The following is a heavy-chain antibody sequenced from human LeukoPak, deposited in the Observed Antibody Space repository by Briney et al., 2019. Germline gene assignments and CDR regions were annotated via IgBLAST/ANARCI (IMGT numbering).Heavy chain of an antibody. CDR3: ARGYSSSWYQDYYYYYMDV. J-gene: IGHJ6*03. V-gene: IGHV3-48*01. D-gene: IGHD6-13*01. CDR1: GFTFSSYS. Sequence: PGGSLRLSCAASGFTFSSYSMNWVRQAPGKGLEWVSYISSSSSTIYYADSVKGRFTISRDNAKNSLYLQMNSLRAEDTAVYYCARGYSSSWYQDYYYYYMDVWGKGTTVTVSS. CDR2: ISSSSSTI.